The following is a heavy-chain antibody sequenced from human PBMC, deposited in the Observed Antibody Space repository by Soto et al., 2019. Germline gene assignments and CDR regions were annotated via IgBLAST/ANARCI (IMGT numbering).Heavy chain of an antibody. Sequence: VNLVESGGIGVQTGGSLRLSCAAAGFDFEDYAMHWVRQVPGKGLEWVSLTNSDGTDSYYVDSVKGRFTISRDNAKRTLYLQMDRLRPEDTALYFCAKSLYYYDSSPLDHWGQGTLVTVSS. CDR3: AKSLYYYDSSPLDH. CDR1: GFDFEDYA. CDR2: TNSDGTDS. J-gene: IGHJ4*02. V-gene: IGHV3-43D*04. D-gene: IGHD3-22*01.